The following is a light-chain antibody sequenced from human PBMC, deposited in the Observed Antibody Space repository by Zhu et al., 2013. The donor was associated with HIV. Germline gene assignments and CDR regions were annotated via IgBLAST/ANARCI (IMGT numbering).Light chain of an antibody. CDR2: GAS. V-gene: IGKV3-20*01. CDR3: QQYGSSTGYT. J-gene: IGKJ2*01. Sequence: EIVLTQSPGTLSLSPGERATLSCRASQSIRSSYLTWYQQKPGQAPRLLIYGASSRATGIPDRFSGSGSGTDFTLTISRLEPEDFAMYYCQQYGSSTGYTFGQGTKLEIK. CDR1: QSIRSSY.